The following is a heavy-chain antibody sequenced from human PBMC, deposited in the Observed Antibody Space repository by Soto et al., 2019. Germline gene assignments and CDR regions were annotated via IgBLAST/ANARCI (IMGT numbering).Heavy chain of an antibody. J-gene: IGHJ6*04. CDR3: ARDDVLWDGGRCYGVPLDV. CDR1: GFTVSSEY. D-gene: IGHD2-15*01. CDR2: IQSGGPT. V-gene: IGHV3-66*01. Sequence: HPGGSLRLSCAASGFTVSSEYMSWVRQAPGKGLEWVSLIQSGGPTYYADSVKGRFTISRDTSENTLHLQMDSLRAEDTAVYYCARDDVLWDGGRCYGVPLDVWGKGTRSPSPQ.